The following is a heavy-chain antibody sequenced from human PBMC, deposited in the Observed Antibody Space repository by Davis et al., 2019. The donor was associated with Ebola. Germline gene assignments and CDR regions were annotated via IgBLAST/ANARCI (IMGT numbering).Heavy chain of an antibody. V-gene: IGHV4-30-4*01. CDR2: IYYSGST. CDR3: ARVRRGGLWLRGYFDY. Sequence: LRLSCTVSGGSISSGDYYWSWIRQPPGKGLEWIGYIYYSGSTYYNPSLKSRVTISVDTSKNQFSLKLSSVTAADTAVYYCARVRRGGLWLRGYFDYWGQGTLVTVSS. J-gene: IGHJ4*02. D-gene: IGHD5-18*01. CDR1: GGSISSGDYY.